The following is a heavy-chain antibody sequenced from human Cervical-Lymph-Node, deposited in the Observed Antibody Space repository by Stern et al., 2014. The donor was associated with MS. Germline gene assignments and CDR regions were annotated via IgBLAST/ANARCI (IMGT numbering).Heavy chain of an antibody. J-gene: IGHJ4*02. D-gene: IGHD3-16*01. Sequence: EVQLVESGGALVQPGGSLRLSCAASGFTFASYVLHWVRQAPGKGLEDVSRITTNGTTYYADSVKGRFSMSRDNSGSTLYLQMGSLRVEDMGVYYCATSVRSSLRDWGPGTLVTVSS. V-gene: IGHV3-64*07. CDR2: ITTNGTT. CDR1: GFTFASYV. CDR3: ATSVRSSLRD.